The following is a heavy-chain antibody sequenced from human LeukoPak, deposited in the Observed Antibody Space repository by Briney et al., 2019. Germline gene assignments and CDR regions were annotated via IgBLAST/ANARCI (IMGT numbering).Heavy chain of an antibody. J-gene: IGHJ4*02. CDR3: AKRSRDSSGWFDY. V-gene: IGHV3-23*01. Sequence: GGSLRLACAAYGFPFSSYSMSWVRQAPGKGLEWVSAITGSGDYTDYADSVKGRFTISRDNSKSTLFLQMNSLRVEDTAVYYCAKRSRDSSGWFDYWGQGTLVTVSS. CDR1: GFPFSSYS. CDR2: ITGSGDYT. D-gene: IGHD6-19*01.